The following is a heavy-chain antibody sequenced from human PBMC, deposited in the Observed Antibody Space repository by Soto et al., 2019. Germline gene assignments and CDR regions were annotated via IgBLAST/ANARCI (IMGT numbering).Heavy chain of an antibody. V-gene: IGHV4-31*03. CDR1: GGSISSGAYY. D-gene: IGHD2-2*01. J-gene: IGHJ3*02. CDR2: IYYSGKT. CDR3: ARPGYCSSTSCYFFAFDI. Sequence: SETLSLTCSVSGGSISSGAYYWSWIRQYPGKGLEWIGYIYYSGKTFYNPSLKSRISISLDTSKNQFSLTLSSVTAADTAVYYCARPGYCSSTSCYFFAFDIWGQGTMVTVSS.